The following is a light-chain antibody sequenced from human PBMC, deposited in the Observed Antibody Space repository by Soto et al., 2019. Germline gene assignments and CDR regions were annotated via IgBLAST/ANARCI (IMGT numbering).Light chain of an antibody. CDR2: GAS. J-gene: IGKJ2*01. CDR3: QQYNNWPPEYT. V-gene: IGKV3-15*01. CDR1: QSVNSN. Sequence: EIVMTQSPATLSVSPGERATLSCRASQSVNSNLAWYQQKPGQAPRLLIYGASTRATGLPARFSGSGSGTEFTLTINSLQSEDFAFYYCQQYNNWPPEYTFGQGTKLEIK.